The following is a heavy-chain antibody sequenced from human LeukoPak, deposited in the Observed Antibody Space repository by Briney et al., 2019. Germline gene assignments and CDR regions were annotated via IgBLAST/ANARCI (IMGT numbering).Heavy chain of an antibody. CDR3: AKDLGRYRNNYFDY. J-gene: IGHJ4*02. V-gene: IGHV3-23*01. CDR1: GFTFNSYA. D-gene: IGHD1-26*01. CDR2: ISGSGGGT. Sequence: GGSLTLSCAASGFTFNSYAMSWVPQAPEKGLERVATISGSGGGTYYADSVKGRFTISRDDSKNTLYLQMNSLRAEDTAVYYCAKDLGRYRNNYFDYWGQGTLVTVSS.